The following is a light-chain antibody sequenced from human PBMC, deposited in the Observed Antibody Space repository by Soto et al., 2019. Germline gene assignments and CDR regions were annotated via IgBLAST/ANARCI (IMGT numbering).Light chain of an antibody. V-gene: IGLV2-14*01. CDR1: SGDIGSYNR. CDR2: EVT. CDR3: SSYTNINTRACV. J-gene: IGLJ1*01. Sequence: QSALGQLASVSGSPGQSITISCTGASGDIGSYNRVSWYQQHPGKAPKLIIYEVTDRPSGVSNRFSGSKSGNTASLTISGLQAEDEVEYYCSSYTNINTRACVFGTGTKVTVL.